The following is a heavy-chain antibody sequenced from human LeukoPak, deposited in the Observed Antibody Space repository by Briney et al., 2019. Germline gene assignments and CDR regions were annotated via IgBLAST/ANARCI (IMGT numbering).Heavy chain of an antibody. CDR2: IYNSGST. D-gene: IGHD3/OR15-3a*01. V-gene: IGHV4-59*01. CDR1: GGSISSYY. Sequence: SETLSLTCTVSGGSISSYYWGWIRQPPGKGLEYIGYIYNSGSTNYNPSLKSRVTISMDTSKNQFSLKVNSVTAADTAVYYCAKDGPFDIWGQGTMVIVSS. J-gene: IGHJ3*02. CDR3: AKDGPFDI.